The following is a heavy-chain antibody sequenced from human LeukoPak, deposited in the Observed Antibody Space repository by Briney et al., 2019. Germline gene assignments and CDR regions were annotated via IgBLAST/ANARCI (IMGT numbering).Heavy chain of an antibody. CDR3: ARDQTPFV. J-gene: IGHJ4*02. V-gene: IGHV3-7*01. Sequence: GGSLRLSCAASGFTFSDYYMTWVRQAPGKGLEWVANIKHDGSEKYYVDSVKGRFTISRDNAKNSLYLQMNSLRAEDTAVYYCARDQTPFVWGQGTLVTVSS. CDR1: GFTFSDYY. CDR2: IKHDGSEK.